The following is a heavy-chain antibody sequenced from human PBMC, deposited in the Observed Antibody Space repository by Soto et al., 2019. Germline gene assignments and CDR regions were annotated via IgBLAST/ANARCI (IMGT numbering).Heavy chain of an antibody. J-gene: IGHJ4*02. Sequence: QVQLVQSGAEVKKPGSSVKVSCKASEGTFSSYAISWVRQAPGQGLGWMGGIIPTFGTATYEQKFEGRGTITAGESTSTAYMERSSRGSEGTAVYYCARVGRDGYNPMDYWGQGALVTVSS. CDR3: ARVGRDGYNPMDY. CDR2: IIPTFGTA. V-gene: IGHV1-69*12. D-gene: IGHD5-12*01. CDR1: EGTFSSYA.